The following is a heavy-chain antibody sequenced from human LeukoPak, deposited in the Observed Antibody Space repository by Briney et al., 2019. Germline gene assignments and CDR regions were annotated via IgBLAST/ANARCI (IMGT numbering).Heavy chain of an antibody. CDR3: ARRLIGLRGYAFDI. Sequence: SETLSLTCAVYGGSFSGYYWSRIRQPPGKGLEWIGEINHSGSTNYNPSLKSRVTISVDTSKNQFSLKLSSVTAADTAVYYCARRLIGLRGYAFDIWGQGTMVTVSS. CDR2: INHSGST. CDR1: GGSFSGYY. J-gene: IGHJ3*02. D-gene: IGHD3-10*01. V-gene: IGHV4-34*01.